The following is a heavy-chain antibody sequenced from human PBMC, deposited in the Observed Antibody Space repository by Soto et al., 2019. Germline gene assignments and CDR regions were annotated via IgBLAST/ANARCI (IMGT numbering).Heavy chain of an antibody. CDR3: ARDLGYNYGHPFDY. D-gene: IGHD5-18*01. Sequence: GGSLRLSCAGSGFIFSNNGMHWVRQAPGKGLEWVAFMSYDGSAKFYADSVKGRFTISRDNSKSTLFLHMSNLRAEDTAVYYCARDLGYNYGHPFDYWGQGTLVTVSS. J-gene: IGHJ4*02. V-gene: IGHV3-30*03. CDR1: GFIFSNNG. CDR2: MSYDGSAK.